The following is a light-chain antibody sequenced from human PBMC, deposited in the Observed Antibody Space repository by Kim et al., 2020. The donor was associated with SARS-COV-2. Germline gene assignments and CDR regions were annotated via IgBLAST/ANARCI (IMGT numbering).Light chain of an antibody. V-gene: IGLV1-47*01. CDR1: SSNIGSYY. CDR2: RNN. Sequence: QSVLTQPASASGTPGQRVTISCSGSSSNIGSYYVDWYQQLPGTAAKLLIYRNNQRPSGVPDRCFGSKSGATASLAISGRRSADEADDYCAAWDDSLSGWVFGGGTQLTVL. J-gene: IGLJ3*02. CDR3: AAWDDSLSGWV.